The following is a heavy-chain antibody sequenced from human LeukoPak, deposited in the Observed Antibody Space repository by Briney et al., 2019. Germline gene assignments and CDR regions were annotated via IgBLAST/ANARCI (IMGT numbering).Heavy chain of an antibody. V-gene: IGHV4-59*01. CDR3: ARDIEVNYDSPPFVAFDI. D-gene: IGHD3-22*01. CDR1: GGSISSYY. CDR2: IYYSGST. J-gene: IGHJ3*02. Sequence: SETLTLTCTVSGGSISSYYWSWIRQPPGKGLEWIGYIYYSGSTNYNPSLKSRVTISVDTSKNQFSLKLSSVTAADTAVYYCARDIEVNYDSPPFVAFDIWGQGTMVTVSS.